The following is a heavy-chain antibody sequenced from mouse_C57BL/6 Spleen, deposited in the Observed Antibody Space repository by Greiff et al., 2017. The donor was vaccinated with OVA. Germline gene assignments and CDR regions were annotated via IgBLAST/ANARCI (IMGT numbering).Heavy chain of an antibody. CDR1: GFTFSSYA. CDR2: ISDGGSFT. Sequence: EVQRVESGGGLVKPGGSLKLSCAASGFTFSSYAMSWVRQTPEKRLEWVATISDGGSFTYSPDNVKGRFTISRDNAKNNLYLQMSHLKSEDTAMYYCARGYDGYFDYWGQGTTLTVSS. V-gene: IGHV5-4*01. CDR3: ARGYDGYFDY. J-gene: IGHJ2*01. D-gene: IGHD2-3*01.